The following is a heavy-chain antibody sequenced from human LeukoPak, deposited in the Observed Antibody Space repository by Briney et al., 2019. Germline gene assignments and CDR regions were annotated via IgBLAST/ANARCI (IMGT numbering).Heavy chain of an antibody. D-gene: IGHD6-13*01. CDR2: IRYDGSNK. CDR1: GFTFSSYG. CDR3: AKDAQGSWYLRGLDTTRYYMDV. Sequence: GGSLRLSCAASGFTFSSYGMHWVRQAPGKGLEWVAFIRYDGSNKYYADSAKGRFTISRDNSKNTLYLQMNSLRAEDTAVYYCAKDAQGSWYLRGLDTTRYYMDVWGKGTTVTISS. V-gene: IGHV3-30*02. J-gene: IGHJ6*03.